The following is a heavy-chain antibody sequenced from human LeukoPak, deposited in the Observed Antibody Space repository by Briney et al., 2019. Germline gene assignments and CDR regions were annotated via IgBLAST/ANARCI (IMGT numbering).Heavy chain of an antibody. V-gene: IGHV3-23*01. D-gene: IGHD4/OR15-4a*01. CDR2: INGGGGNT. CDR1: GFTFSSYA. Sequence: GGSLRLSCAASGFTFSSYAMSWVRQAPGKGLDWVSSINGGGGNTYYADSVKGRFTISRDNSKNTLYLQMNSLRAEDTAVYYCAKIGANVGFWGQGTLVIVSS. CDR3: AKIGANVGF. J-gene: IGHJ4*02.